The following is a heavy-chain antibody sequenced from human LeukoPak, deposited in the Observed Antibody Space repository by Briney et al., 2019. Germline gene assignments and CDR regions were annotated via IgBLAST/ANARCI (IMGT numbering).Heavy chain of an antibody. J-gene: IGHJ4*02. CDR3: ARDGRSYGYGDLDF. D-gene: IGHD5-18*01. V-gene: IGHV4-31*03. CDR1: GGSISSGGYY. CDR2: IYYSGST. Sequence: SQTLSLTCTVSGGSISSGGYYWSWIRQHPGKGLEWIGYIYYSGSTDYNPSLKSRVTISVDMSKNQFSLNLTSVTAADTAVYFCARDGRSYGYGDLDFWGQGTLVTASS.